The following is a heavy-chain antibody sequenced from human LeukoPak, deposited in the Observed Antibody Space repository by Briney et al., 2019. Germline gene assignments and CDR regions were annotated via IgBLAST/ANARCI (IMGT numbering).Heavy chain of an antibody. V-gene: IGHV3-7*01. CDR1: GFTFPDYW. D-gene: IGHD3-3*01. CDR3: ARESRYDFWSGYPRDY. J-gene: IGHJ4*02. CDR2: IKQDGSEK. Sequence: GSLRLSCAASGFTFPDYWMSWVRQAPGKGLEWVANIKQDGSEKYYVDSVKGRLTISRDNAKNSLYLQMNSLRAEDTAVYYCARESRYDFWSGYPRDYWGQGTLVTVSS.